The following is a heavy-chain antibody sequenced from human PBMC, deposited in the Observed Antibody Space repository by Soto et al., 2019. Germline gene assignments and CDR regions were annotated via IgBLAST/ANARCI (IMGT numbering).Heavy chain of an antibody. CDR1: GFTFKAYA. CDR3: AKDEGTSSTVFDY. CDR2: ITATNGNT. J-gene: IGHJ4*02. Sequence: GGSLRLSCVASGFTFKAYAMGWVRQAPGMGLEWVSSITATNGNTYYADSVRGRFTISRDNSRNSLFLQMNGLRPEDSALYYCAKDEGTSSTVFDYWGQGTLVTVSS. V-gene: IGHV3-23*01. D-gene: IGHD4-4*01.